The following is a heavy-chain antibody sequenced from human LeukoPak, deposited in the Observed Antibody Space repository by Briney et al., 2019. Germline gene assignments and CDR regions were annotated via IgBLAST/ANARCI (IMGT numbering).Heavy chain of an antibody. CDR3: ARVVVVPAAMGYYYYYMDV. Sequence: ASVKVSCKASGYTFTSYDINWVRQATGQGLEWMGWMNPNSGNTGYAQKFQGRVTMTRNTSISTAYMELSSLSSEDTAVYYCARVVVVPAAMGYYYYYMDVWGKGTTVTVSS. CDR2: MNPNSGNT. D-gene: IGHD2-2*01. CDR1: GYTFTSYD. V-gene: IGHV1-8*01. J-gene: IGHJ6*03.